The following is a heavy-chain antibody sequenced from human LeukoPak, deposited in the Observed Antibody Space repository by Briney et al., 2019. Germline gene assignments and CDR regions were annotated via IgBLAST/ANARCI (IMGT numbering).Heavy chain of an antibody. CDR3: ARGKSGRFLEWLLPTSGPYNWFDP. V-gene: IGHV4-34*01. J-gene: IGHJ5*02. CDR2: INHSGST. CDR1: GGSFSGYY. D-gene: IGHD3-3*01. Sequence: SETLSLTCAVYGGSFSGYYWSWIRQPPGKGLEWIGEINHSGSTNYNPSLKSRVTISVDTSKNQFSLRLSSVTAADTAVYYCARGKSGRFLEWLLPTSGPYNWFDPWGQGTLVTVSS.